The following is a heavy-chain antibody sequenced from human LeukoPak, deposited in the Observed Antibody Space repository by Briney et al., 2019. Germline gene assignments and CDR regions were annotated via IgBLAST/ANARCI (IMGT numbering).Heavy chain of an antibody. D-gene: IGHD3-10*01. CDR1: GFTFSDYY. CDR3: ARGRARYYYGSGSSHRFDY. Sequence: GSLRLSCAASGFTFSDYYMSWIRQPPGKGLEWIGEINHSGSTNYNPSLKSRVTISVDTSKNQFSLKLSSVTAADTAVYYCARGRARYYYGSGSSHRFDYWGQGTLVTVSS. CDR2: INHSGST. V-gene: IGHV4-34*01. J-gene: IGHJ4*02.